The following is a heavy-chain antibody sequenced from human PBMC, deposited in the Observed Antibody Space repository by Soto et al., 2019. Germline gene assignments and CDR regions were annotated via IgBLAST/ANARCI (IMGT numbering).Heavy chain of an antibody. CDR3: ARGRARRNSVYYYYYYMDV. D-gene: IGHD6-6*01. Sequence: GASVKVSCKASGYTFTSYDINWVRQATGQGLEWMGWMNPNSGNTGYAQKFQGRVTMTRNTSISTAYMELSSLRSEDTAVYYCARGRARRNSVYYYYYYMDVWGKGTTVTVSS. CDR2: MNPNSGNT. J-gene: IGHJ6*03. V-gene: IGHV1-8*01. CDR1: GYTFTSYD.